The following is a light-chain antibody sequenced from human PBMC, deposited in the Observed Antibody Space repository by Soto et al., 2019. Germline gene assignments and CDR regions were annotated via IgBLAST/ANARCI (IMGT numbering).Light chain of an antibody. J-gene: IGLJ2*01. CDR1: SSNIGTNT. V-gene: IGLV1-44*01. CDR2: SNN. Sequence: QAVVTQPPSASGTPGQRVTISCSGSSSNIGTNTVNWYQQLPGSAPKFLIYSNNQRPSGVPDRFSGSKSGTSASLAISGLQPDDEADYYCAAWDGSLNGVLFGGGTKL. CDR3: AAWDGSLNGVL.